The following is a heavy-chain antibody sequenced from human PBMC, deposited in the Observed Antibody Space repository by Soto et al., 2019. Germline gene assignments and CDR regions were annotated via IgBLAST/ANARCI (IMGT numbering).Heavy chain of an antibody. V-gene: IGHV1-69*02. CDR1: GGTFSSYT. CDR2: IIPILGIA. J-gene: IGHJ5*02. Sequence: ASVKVSCKASGGTFSSYTISWVRQAPGQGLEWMGRIIPILGIANYAQKFQGRVTITADKSTSTAYMELSSLRSEDTAVYYCARGVTPFNWFDPWGQGTLVTVSS. D-gene: IGHD2-21*02. CDR3: ARGVTPFNWFDP.